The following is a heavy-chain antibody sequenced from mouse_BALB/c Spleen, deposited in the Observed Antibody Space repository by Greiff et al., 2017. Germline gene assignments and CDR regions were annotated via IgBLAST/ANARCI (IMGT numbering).Heavy chain of an antibody. D-gene: IGHD2-3*01. CDR1: GYTFTSYW. V-gene: IGHV1-7*01. J-gene: IGHJ4*01. CDR2: INPSTGYT. CDR3: ARGGYYVDYAMDY. Sequence: VQLQQSGAELAKPGASVKMSCKASGYTFTSYWMHWVKQRPGQGLEWIGYINPSTGYTEYNQKFKDKATLTADKSSSTAYMQLSSLTSEDSAVYYCARGGYYVDYAMDYWGQGTSVTVSS.